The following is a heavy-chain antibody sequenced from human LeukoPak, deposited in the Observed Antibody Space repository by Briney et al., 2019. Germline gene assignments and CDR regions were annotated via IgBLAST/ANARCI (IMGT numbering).Heavy chain of an antibody. D-gene: IGHD1-26*01. CDR3: ARDLLPYSGSYYRWGY. CDR2: ISAYNGNT. V-gene: IGHV1-18*01. Sequence: ASVKVSCKASGYTFTSYGISWVRQAPGQGLEWMGWISAYNGNTNYAQKLQGRVTMTTDTSTSTDYMELRSLRSDDTAVYYCARDLLPYSGSYYRWGYWGQGTLVTVSS. J-gene: IGHJ4*02. CDR1: GYTFTSYG.